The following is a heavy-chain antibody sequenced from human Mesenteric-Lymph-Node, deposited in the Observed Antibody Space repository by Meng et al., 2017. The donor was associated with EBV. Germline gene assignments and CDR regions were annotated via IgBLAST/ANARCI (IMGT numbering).Heavy chain of an antibody. D-gene: IGHD2/OR15-2a*01. CDR2: FFHSGGS. V-gene: IGHV4-61*01. CDR1: GGSVNIGTYY. Sequence: QVPLQESGPGLVKPSETLSRTCTVSGGSVNIGTYYWTWIRQSPGKGLEWIGYFFHSGGSNYNPSLKSRLTVSVDTSKSQFSLRLSSVTAADTAVYYCARVSGPYYSPWFDPWGQGSLVTVSS. J-gene: IGHJ5*02. CDR3: ARVSGPYYSPWFDP.